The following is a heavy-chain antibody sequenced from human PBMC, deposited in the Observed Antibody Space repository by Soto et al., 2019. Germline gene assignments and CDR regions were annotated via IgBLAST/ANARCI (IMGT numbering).Heavy chain of an antibody. CDR1: GFTFSNFG. D-gene: IGHD2-2*02. Sequence: QVQLVESGGGVVQPGRSLRLSCAASGFTFSNFGMHWVRQAPGKGLEWVALISYDGSTKIYGESFKGRFTLSRDAPQKSLCLKMDSLRPEDTAVYFCATDWDGFTVTGYTSGMDVWGRGTTVTVSS. V-gene: IGHV3-30*03. J-gene: IGHJ6*02. CDR2: ISYDGSTK. CDR3: ATDWDGFTVTGYTSGMDV.